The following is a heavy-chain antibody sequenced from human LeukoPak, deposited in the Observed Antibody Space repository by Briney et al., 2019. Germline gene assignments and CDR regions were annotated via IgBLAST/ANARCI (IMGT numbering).Heavy chain of an antibody. J-gene: IGHJ4*02. D-gene: IGHD3-3*01. CDR3: ARATYYDFWSGYYPHYFDY. V-gene: IGHV4-39*07. Sequence: PSETLSLTCTVSGGSISSSSYYWGWIRQPPGKGLEWIGSIYYSGSTYYSPSLKSRVTISLDTSRNQFSLKLSSVTAADTAVYYCARATYYDFWSGYYPHYFDYWGQGTLVTVSS. CDR1: GGSISSSSYY. CDR2: IYYSGST.